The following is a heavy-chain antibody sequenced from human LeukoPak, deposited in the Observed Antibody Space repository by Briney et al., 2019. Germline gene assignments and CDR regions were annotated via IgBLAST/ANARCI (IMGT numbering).Heavy chain of an antibody. Sequence: SVKVSCKASGGTFSSYAISWVRQAPGQGLEWMGGTIPIFGTANYAQKFQGRVTITADESTNTAYMDLSSLRSEDTAVYYCASYAGAYCGGDCYPPAAYWGQGTLVTVSS. J-gene: IGHJ4*02. CDR1: GGTFSSYA. D-gene: IGHD2-21*01. CDR3: ASYAGAYCGGDCYPPAAY. CDR2: TIPIFGTA. V-gene: IGHV1-69*13.